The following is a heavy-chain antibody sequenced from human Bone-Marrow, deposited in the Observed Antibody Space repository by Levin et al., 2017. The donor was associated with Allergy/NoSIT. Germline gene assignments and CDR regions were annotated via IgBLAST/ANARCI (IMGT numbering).Heavy chain of an antibody. CDR1: GFIFSNYG. J-gene: IGHJ4*02. CDR2: IWYDGSNQ. CDR3: ARGWNEVGY. Sequence: GESLKISCAASGFIFSNYGMHWVRQAPGKGLVWVAAIWYDGSNQMYADSVKGRFSISRDNSDNTLYLQMNSLRDDDTGLYYCARGWNEVGYWGQGTLVTVSS. V-gene: IGHV3-33*01. D-gene: IGHD1-1*01.